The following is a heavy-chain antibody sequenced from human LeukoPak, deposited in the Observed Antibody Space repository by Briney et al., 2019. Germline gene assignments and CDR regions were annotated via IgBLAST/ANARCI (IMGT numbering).Heavy chain of an antibody. D-gene: IGHD3-10*01. CDR3: ARDSDSLGLDRPPDYYYYYGMDV. V-gene: IGHV1-69*13. CDR2: IIPIFGTA. CDR1: GGTFSSYA. J-gene: IGHJ6*02. Sequence: SVKVSCKASGGTFSSYAISWVRQAPGQGLEWMGGIIPIFGTANYAQKFQGRVTITADESTSTAYMELSSLRSEDTAVYYCARDSDSLGLDRPPDYYYYYGMDVWGQGTTVTVSS.